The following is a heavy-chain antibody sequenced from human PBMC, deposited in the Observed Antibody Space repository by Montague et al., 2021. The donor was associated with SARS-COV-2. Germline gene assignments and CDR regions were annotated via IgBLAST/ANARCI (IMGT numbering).Heavy chain of an antibody. CDR1: GGSISSYY. J-gene: IGHJ4*02. CDR3: ARRALGNCSGGSCYSAFDY. V-gene: IGHV4-59*08. D-gene: IGHD2-15*01. CDR2: IYYSGST. Sequence: SETLSLTCTVSGGSISSYYWSWIRQPPGKGLEWIGYIYYSGSTNYNPSLKSRATISVDTSKNQFSLKLSSVTAADTAVYYCARRALGNCSGGSCYSAFDYWGQGTLVTVSS.